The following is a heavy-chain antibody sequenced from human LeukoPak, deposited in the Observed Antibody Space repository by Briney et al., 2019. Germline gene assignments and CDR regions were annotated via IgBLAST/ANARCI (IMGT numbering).Heavy chain of an antibody. Sequence: ASVKVSCKASGYTFTGYYMHWVRQAPGQGLEWMGWINPNSGGTNYAQKFQGRVTMTRDTSISTAYMELSRLRSDDTAVYYCARDREGYYYDSSGYYYPYWGQGTLVTVSS. V-gene: IGHV1-2*02. CDR2: INPNSGGT. CDR3: ARDREGYYYDSSGYYYPY. J-gene: IGHJ4*02. CDR1: GYTFTGYY. D-gene: IGHD3-22*01.